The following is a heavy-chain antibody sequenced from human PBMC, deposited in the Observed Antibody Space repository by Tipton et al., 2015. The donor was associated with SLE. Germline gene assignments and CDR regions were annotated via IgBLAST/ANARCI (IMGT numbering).Heavy chain of an antibody. CDR3: AGAVGTAVGLRDY. Sequence: TLSLTCAVYGGSFSGHYWSWIRQPPGKGLEWIGEINQSGSTNYNPSLKSRRIMSVDASKNQFSLKLSSVTAADAAIYYCAGAVGTAVGLRDYWGQGTLVTVSS. CDR2: INQSGST. D-gene: IGHD6-13*01. V-gene: IGHV4-34*01. J-gene: IGHJ4*02. CDR1: GGSFSGHY.